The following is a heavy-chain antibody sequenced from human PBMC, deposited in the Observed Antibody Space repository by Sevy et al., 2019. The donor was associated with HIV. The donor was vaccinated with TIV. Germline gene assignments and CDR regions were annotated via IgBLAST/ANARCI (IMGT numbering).Heavy chain of an antibody. D-gene: IGHD2-8*02. V-gene: IGHV3-15*01. CDR2: IKSKTDGGTT. CDR1: GFTFSNAW. J-gene: IGHJ6*02. Sequence: GGSLRLSCAASGFTFSNAWMSWVRQAPGKGMEWVGRIKSKTDGGTTDYVAPVKGRFTISRDDSKNTLFLQMNSLKTEDTAVYYCSTDPIIVLLVTDGMDVWGQGTTVTVSS. CDR3: STDPIIVLLVTDGMDV.